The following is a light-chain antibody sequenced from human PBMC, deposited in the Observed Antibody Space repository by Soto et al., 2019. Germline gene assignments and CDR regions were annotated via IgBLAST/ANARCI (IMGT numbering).Light chain of an antibody. Sequence: DIQMTQYPSTLSGSVGDRVTITFRASQTISSWLAWYQQKPGKAPKLLIYDASSLESGVPSRFSGSGSGTEFTLTISRLEPEDFAVYYCQQCGSSPITFGQGTLLEIK. CDR2: DAS. V-gene: IGKV1-5*01. CDR1: QTISSW. CDR3: QQCGSSPIT. J-gene: IGKJ5*01.